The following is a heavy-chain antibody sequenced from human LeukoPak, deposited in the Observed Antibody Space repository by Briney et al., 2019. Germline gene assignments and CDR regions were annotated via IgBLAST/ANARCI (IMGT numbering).Heavy chain of an antibody. CDR1: GGSFSGYY. V-gene: IGHV4-34*01. CDR2: INHSGST. D-gene: IGHD5-24*01. J-gene: IGHJ4*02. CDR3: ARGRGRWLQLTRYFDY. Sequence: SQTLSLTCAVYGGSFSGYYWSWIRQPPGKGLEWIGEINHSGSTNYNPSLKNRVTISVDTSKNQFSLKLSSVTAADTAVYYCARGRGRWLQLTRYFDYWGQGTLVTVSS.